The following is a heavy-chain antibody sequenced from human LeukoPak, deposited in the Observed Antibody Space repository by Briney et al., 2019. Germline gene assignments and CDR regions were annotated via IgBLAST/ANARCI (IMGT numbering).Heavy chain of an antibody. CDR1: GFTVSSKY. CDR3: ARDGIGFDP. Sequence: GGSLRLSCAASGFTVSSKYMSWVRQAPGKGLEWFSDLYSGGSTYYAVSVKGRFTISRDNSKNRLYLQMNSLRAEDTAVYYCARDGIGFDPWGQGTLVTVSS. CDR2: LYSGGST. V-gene: IGHV3-66*01. D-gene: IGHD1-1*01. J-gene: IGHJ5*02.